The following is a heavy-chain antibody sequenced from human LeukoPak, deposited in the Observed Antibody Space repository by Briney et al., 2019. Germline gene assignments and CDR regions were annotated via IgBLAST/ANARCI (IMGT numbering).Heavy chain of an antibody. V-gene: IGHV4-39*07. J-gene: IGHJ6*03. CDR2: IYYGSVFYSVST. CDR1: DGSISSSSYY. CDR3: ARLGYCSGGSCYYYYYMDV. Sequence: SETLSLTCTVSDGSISSSSYYWGWIRQPPGKGLEWIGSIYYGSVFYSVSTYYNPSLKSRVTMSGDTSKNQFSLKLSSVTAADTAAYYCARLGYCSGGSCYYYYYMDVWGKGTTVTVSS. D-gene: IGHD2-15*01.